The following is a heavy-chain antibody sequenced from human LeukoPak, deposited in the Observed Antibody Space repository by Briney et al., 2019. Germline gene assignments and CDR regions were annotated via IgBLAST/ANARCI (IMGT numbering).Heavy chain of an antibody. CDR1: GITLSNYA. D-gene: IGHD3-22*01. Sequence: GGSLTLSCAVSGITLSNYAMSWVRQAPAKGLEWVAGISGSGGGTHYADSVKGRFTISRDNPKNTLHLQMNNLRAGDTAVYFCAKRGVVIRVILVGFHKEAYYFDSWGQGALVTVSS. CDR2: ISGSGGGT. J-gene: IGHJ4*02. V-gene: IGHV3-23*01. CDR3: AKRGVVIRVILVGFHKEAYYFDS.